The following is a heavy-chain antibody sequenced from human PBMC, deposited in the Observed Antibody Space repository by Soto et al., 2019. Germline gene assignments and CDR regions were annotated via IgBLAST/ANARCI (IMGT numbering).Heavy chain of an antibody. CDR2: ISYDGSNK. CDR1: GFTFSSYA. D-gene: IGHD5-12*01. J-gene: IGHJ5*02. CDR3: ARDRVWYGYARGYDFQGWFDP. Sequence: QVQLVESGGGVVQPGRSLRLSCAASGFTFSSYAMHWVRQAPGKGLEWVAVISYDGSNKYYADSVKGRFTISRDNSKNTLYLQMNSLRAEDTAVYYCARDRVWYGYARGYDFQGWFDPWGQGTLVTVSS. V-gene: IGHV3-30-3*01.